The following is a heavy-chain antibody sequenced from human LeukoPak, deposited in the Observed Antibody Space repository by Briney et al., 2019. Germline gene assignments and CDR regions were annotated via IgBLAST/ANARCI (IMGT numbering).Heavy chain of an antibody. J-gene: IGHJ4*02. V-gene: IGHV3-30*04. CDR3: AKSKGSGYDWDY. CDR2: ISYDGSNK. CDR1: GFTFSSYA. D-gene: IGHD5-12*01. Sequence: GGSLRLSCAASGFTFSSYAMHWVRQAPGKGLEWVAVISYDGSNKYYADSVKGRFTISRDNSKNTLYLQMNSLRAEDTAVYYCAKSKGSGYDWDYWGQGTLVTVSS.